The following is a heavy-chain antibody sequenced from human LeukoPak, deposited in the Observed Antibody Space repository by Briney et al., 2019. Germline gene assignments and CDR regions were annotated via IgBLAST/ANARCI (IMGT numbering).Heavy chain of an antibody. CDR1: GYTFTGYY. CDR2: INPKSGGT. J-gene: IGHJ4*02. Sequence: AASVTVSCKASGYTFTGYYMHWVRQAPGQGLEWMGWINPKSGGTKYAQTSEGRVTITRDTSNSTAYMELSRLRSDDTAVYYCARAHYYGSGSYSTILGYWGQGTLVTVSS. CDR3: ARAHYYGSGSYSTILGY. V-gene: IGHV1-2*02. D-gene: IGHD3-10*01.